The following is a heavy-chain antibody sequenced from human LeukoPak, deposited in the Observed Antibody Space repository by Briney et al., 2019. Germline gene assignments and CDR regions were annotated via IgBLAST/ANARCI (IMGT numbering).Heavy chain of an antibody. CDR3: ASGGIYYDAAFDF. CDR1: GFTFDDYG. V-gene: IGHV3-20*04. D-gene: IGHD1-26*01. J-gene: IGHJ4*02. CDR2: INCNGGST. Sequence: GGSLRLSCAASGFTFDDYGMSWVRQAPGKGLEWVSGINCNGGSTGYADSVKGRFTISRDNAKNSLYLQMNSLRDEDTALYYCASGGIYYDAAFDFWGQGSLVTVSA.